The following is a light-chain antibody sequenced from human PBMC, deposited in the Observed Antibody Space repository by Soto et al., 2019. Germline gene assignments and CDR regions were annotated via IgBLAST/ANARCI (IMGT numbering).Light chain of an antibody. CDR2: DAS. Sequence: EIVLTQSPDSLSLSPGERATLSCRASQNVDNNYLAWYQQRPGLASRLLIYDASIRATGIPDRYSGSGSGTDFTLSISRLEPEDFALYHCQQCAYSPRTFGQGTKVEVK. CDR3: QQCAYSPRT. J-gene: IGKJ1*01. V-gene: IGKV3-20*01. CDR1: QNVDNNY.